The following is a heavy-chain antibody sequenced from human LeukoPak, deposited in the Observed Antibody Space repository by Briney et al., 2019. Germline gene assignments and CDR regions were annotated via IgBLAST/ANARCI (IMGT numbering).Heavy chain of an antibody. Sequence: GGSLRPSCAASGFTFSSYAMHWVRQAPGKGLEWVAVISYDGSNKYYADSVKGRFTISRDNSKNTLYLQMNSLRAEDTAVYYCARGSYGSFDYWGQGTLVTVSS. J-gene: IGHJ4*02. CDR1: GFTFSSYA. V-gene: IGHV3-30-3*01. CDR3: ARGSYGSFDY. D-gene: IGHD5-18*01. CDR2: ISYDGSNK.